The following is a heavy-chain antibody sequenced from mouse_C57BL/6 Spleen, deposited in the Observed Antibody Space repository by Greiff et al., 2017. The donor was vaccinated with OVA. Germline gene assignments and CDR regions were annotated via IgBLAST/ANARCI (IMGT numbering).Heavy chain of an antibody. D-gene: IGHD2-3*01. CDR2: IDPSDSYT. V-gene: IGHV1-50*01. Sequence: QVQLQQSGAELVKPGASVKLSCKASGYTFTSYWMQWVKQRPGQGLEWIGEIDPSDSYTNYNQKFKGKATLTVDTSSSTAYMQLSSLTSEDSAVYYCARRDGYYAMDYWGQGTSVTVSS. CDR1: GYTFTSYW. J-gene: IGHJ4*01. CDR3: ARRDGYYAMDY.